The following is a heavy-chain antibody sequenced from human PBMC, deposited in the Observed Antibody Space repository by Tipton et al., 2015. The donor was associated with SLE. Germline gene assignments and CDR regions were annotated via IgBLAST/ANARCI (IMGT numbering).Heavy chain of an antibody. CDR3: AREAHYYDSSGALTGY. V-gene: IGHV4-31*03. J-gene: IGHJ4*02. D-gene: IGHD3-22*01. CDR1: GGSISSGGYY. CDR2: IYYSGST. Sequence: LRLSCTVSGGSISSGGYYWSWIRQHPGKGLEWIGNIYYSGSTYYNPSLKSRVTISVDTSKNQFSLKLSSVTAADAAVYYCAREAHYYDSSGALTGYWGQGTLVTVSS.